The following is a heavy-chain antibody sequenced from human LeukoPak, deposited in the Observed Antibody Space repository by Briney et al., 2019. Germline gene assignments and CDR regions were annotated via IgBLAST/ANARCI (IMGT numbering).Heavy chain of an antibody. V-gene: IGHV4-39*01. Sequence: PSETLPLTCTVSGGSISSSSYYWGWIRQPPGKGLEWIGSIYYSGSTYYNPSLKSRVTISVDTSKNQFSLKLSSVTAADTAVYYCARLEVGDIVVVPAAETYYFDYWGQGTPVTVSS. CDR1: GGSISSSSYY. CDR3: ARLEVGDIVVVPAAETYYFDY. J-gene: IGHJ4*02. D-gene: IGHD2-2*01. CDR2: IYYSGST.